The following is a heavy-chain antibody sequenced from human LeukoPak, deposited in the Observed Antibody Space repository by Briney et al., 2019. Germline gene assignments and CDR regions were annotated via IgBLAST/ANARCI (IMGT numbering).Heavy chain of an antibody. CDR1: GGSISSYY. CDR2: IYTSGST. D-gene: IGHD6-13*01. J-gene: IGHJ3*02. CDR3: ASFIAAAGTEAFDI. Sequence: PSETLSLTCTVSGGSISSYYWSWIRQPAGKGLEWIGRIYTSGSTNYNSSLKSRVTMSVDTSKNQFSLKLSSVTAADTAVYYCASFIAAAGTEAFDIWGQGTMVTVSS. V-gene: IGHV4-4*07.